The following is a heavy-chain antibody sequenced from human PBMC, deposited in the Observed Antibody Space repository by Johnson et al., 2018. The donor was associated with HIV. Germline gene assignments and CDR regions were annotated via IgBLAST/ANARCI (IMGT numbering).Heavy chain of an antibody. V-gene: IGHV3-66*02. CDR3: ARERDSGSYGDAFDI. Sequence: EVQLLESGGGLVQPGGSLRLSCAASGFTVSSNYMSWVRQAPGKGLEWVSVIYSGGSTYYADSVKGRFTISRDNSKNTLYLQMNSLRAEDTAVYYCARERDSGSYGDAFDIWGQGTMVTVSS. J-gene: IGHJ3*02. CDR2: IYSGGST. D-gene: IGHD1-26*01. CDR1: GFTVSSNY.